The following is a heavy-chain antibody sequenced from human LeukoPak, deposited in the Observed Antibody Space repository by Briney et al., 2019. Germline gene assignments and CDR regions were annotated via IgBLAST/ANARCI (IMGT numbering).Heavy chain of an antibody. CDR2: ISTSSSYI. CDR3: ARDALEYDYIWGTYQGDWFDP. Sequence: GGSLRLSCAASGFTFSSYWMHWVRQAPGKGLQWVSSISTSSSYIYYADSVKGRFTISRDNAKNSLYLQMNSLSAEDTAVYYCARDALEYDYIWGTYQGDWFDPWGQGTLVTVSS. J-gene: IGHJ5*02. CDR1: GFTFSSYW. D-gene: IGHD3-16*02. V-gene: IGHV3-21*01.